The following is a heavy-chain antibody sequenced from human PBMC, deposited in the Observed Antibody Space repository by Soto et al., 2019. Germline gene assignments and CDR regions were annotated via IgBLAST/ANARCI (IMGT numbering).Heavy chain of an antibody. CDR1: GGSINSGDYY. J-gene: IGHJ5*02. CDR2: IYHTGIT. V-gene: IGHV4-31*03. Sequence: QVQLQESGPGLVKPSQTLSLTCTVSGGSINSGDYYWSWIRQHPGKGLQWIAYIYHTGITYRNPSLKSRISMSVDTAKNQFSLNLTSVTAADTAMYYCVRGPPKIGNWFEPWGQGTLVTVSS. CDR3: VRGPPKIGNWFEP.